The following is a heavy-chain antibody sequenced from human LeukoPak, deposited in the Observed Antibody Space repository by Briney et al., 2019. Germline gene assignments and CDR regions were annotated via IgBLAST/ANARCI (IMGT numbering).Heavy chain of an antibody. J-gene: IGHJ4*02. CDR2: IYTSGST. CDR3: ARVGYYDSSGYYGQDY. D-gene: IGHD3-22*01. Sequence: PSETLSLTCTVSGGSISSGSYYWSWIRQPAGKGLEWIGRIYTSGSTNYNPSLKSRVTISVDTSKNQFSLKLNSVTAADTAVYYCARVGYYDSSGYYGQDYWGQGTLVTVSS. V-gene: IGHV4-61*02. CDR1: GGSISSGSYY.